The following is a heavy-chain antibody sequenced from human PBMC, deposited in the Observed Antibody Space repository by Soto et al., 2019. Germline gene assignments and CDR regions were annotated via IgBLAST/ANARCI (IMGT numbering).Heavy chain of an antibody. Sequence: QVQLVQSGAEVKKPGSSVKVSCKASGGTFSSYAISWVRQAPGQGLEWMGGIIPIFGTANYAQKFQGRVTITADESTSTAYMELSTLRSEHTAVYYCARLSQLNYGSGRYHYYYYGMDVWGQGTTVTVSS. CDR1: GGTFSSYA. V-gene: IGHV1-69*01. J-gene: IGHJ6*02. D-gene: IGHD3-10*01. CDR2: IIPIFGTA. CDR3: ARLSQLNYGSGRYHYYYYGMDV.